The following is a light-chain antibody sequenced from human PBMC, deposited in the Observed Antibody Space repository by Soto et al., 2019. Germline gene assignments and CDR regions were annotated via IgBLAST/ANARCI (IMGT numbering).Light chain of an antibody. CDR3: QQTLSVPRT. CDR2: AAS. J-gene: IGKJ1*01. CDR1: QNIRTY. V-gene: IGKV1-39*01. Sequence: DIQMTQSPRFLSASVGDRVTITCRASQNIRTYLTWYQQKPGKGPTVLIYAASTLQRGVPSRFSGSTTGTDFTLTITGLQPEDSATCYCQQTLSVPRTFGLGTKVDIK.